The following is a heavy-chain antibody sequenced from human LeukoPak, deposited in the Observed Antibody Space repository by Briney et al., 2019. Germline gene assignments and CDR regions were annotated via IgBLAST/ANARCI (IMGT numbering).Heavy chain of an antibody. CDR1: GFTFSSYW. V-gene: IGHV3-7*01. D-gene: IGHD3-16*01. CDR2: IKQDGSEK. CDR3: AGEVRNYGSGAFDI. J-gene: IGHJ3*02. Sequence: GGSLRLSCAASGFTFSSYWMSWVRQAPGKGLEWVANIKQDGSEKYYVDSVKGRFTISRDNAKNSLYLQMNSLRAEDTAVYYCAGEVRNYGSGAFDIWGQGTMVTVSS.